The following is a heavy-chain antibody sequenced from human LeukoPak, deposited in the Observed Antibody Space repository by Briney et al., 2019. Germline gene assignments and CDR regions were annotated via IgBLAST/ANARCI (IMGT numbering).Heavy chain of an antibody. CDR1: GFSLTNVA. D-gene: IGHD5-12*01. Sequence: GGSLRLSCAASGFSLTNVAMSWVRQAPGKGLEWVSLIIGSSGDTFYADSVKGRFTISRDNSKNRLYLQMNSLRAEDTALYYCAKGAYDYIEMGYFDYWGQGTLVTVSS. CDR3: AKGAYDYIEMGYFDY. CDR2: IIGSSGDT. J-gene: IGHJ4*02. V-gene: IGHV3-23*01.